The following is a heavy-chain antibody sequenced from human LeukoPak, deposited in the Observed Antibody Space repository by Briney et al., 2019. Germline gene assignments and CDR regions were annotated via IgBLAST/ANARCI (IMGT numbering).Heavy chain of an antibody. Sequence: GGSLRLSCAASGFTFSSYEMNWVRQAPGKGLEWVSYISSSGSTIYYADSVKGRFTISRDNAKNSLYLQMISLRAEDTAVYYCTRESYCSGGSCYSGRAFDIWGQGTMVTVSS. CDR3: TRESYCSGGSCYSGRAFDI. V-gene: IGHV3-48*03. J-gene: IGHJ3*02. D-gene: IGHD2-15*01. CDR2: ISSSGSTI. CDR1: GFTFSSYE.